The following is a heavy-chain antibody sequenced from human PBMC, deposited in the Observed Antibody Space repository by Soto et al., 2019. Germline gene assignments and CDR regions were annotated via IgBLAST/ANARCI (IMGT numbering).Heavy chain of an antibody. CDR3: ARACSSTSCYPGYSSSSHYYYYGMDV. CDR1: GYTFTGYY. CDR2: INPNSGAT. J-gene: IGHJ6*02. Sequence: ASVKVSCKASGYTFTGYYMHWVRQAPGQGLEWMGWINPNSGATNYAQKFQGWVTMTRDTSISTAYMELSRLRSDDTAVYYCARACSSTSCYPGYSSSSHYYYYGMDVWGQGTTVTVSS. V-gene: IGHV1-2*04. D-gene: IGHD2-2*01.